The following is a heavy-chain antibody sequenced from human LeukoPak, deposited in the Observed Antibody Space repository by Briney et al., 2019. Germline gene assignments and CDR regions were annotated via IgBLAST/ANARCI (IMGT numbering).Heavy chain of an antibody. CDR1: GGTFSSYA. CDR3: ASWYYYDSSGYYFSLEYFQH. V-gene: IGHV1-69*13. CDR2: IIPIFGTA. Sequence: SVKVSCKASGGTFSSYAISWVRQAPGQGLEWMGGIIPIFGTANYAQKFQGRVTTTADESTSTAYMELSSLRSEDTAVYYCASWYYYDSSGYYFSLEYFQHWGQGTLVTVSS. D-gene: IGHD3-22*01. J-gene: IGHJ1*01.